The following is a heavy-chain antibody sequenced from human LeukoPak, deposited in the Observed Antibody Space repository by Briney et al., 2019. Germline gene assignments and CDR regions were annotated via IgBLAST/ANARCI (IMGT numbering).Heavy chain of an antibody. D-gene: IGHD5-18*01. CDR1: GFTFSSYS. V-gene: IGHV3-48*01. CDR3: ARDGVDTAMVDY. J-gene: IGHJ4*02. CDR2: ITSSSSRI. Sequence: PGGSLRFSCAASGFTFSSYSMNWVRQAPGKGLEWVSYITSSSSRIYYADSVKGRFTISRDNAKNSLYLQMNSLRAEDTAVYYCARDGVDTAMVDYWGQGTLVTVSS.